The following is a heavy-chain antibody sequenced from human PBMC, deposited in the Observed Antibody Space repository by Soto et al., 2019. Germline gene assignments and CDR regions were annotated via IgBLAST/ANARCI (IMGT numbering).Heavy chain of an antibody. CDR2: INHRGFT. V-gene: IGHV4-34*01. D-gene: IGHD3-22*01. CDR1: GGSFSDYF. CDR3: ARGGLHIERSGQFTYYFDN. Sequence: QVQLQQWGAGLLKPSETLSLTCAVYGGSFSDYFWSWIRQPPGKGLEWIGEINHRGFTNYNPSLESRVTISVDTSKNQFSLKLNSVTAADTAVYYCARGGLHIERSGQFTYYFDNWGQGTLVTVSS. J-gene: IGHJ4*02.